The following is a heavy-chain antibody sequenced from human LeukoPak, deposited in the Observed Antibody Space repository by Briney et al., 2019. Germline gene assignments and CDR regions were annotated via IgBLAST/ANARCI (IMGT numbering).Heavy chain of an antibody. CDR3: ARDYDILTGPTSLDY. J-gene: IGHJ4*02. V-gene: IGHV1-18*01. CDR1: GYTFTSYG. D-gene: IGHD3-9*01. Sequence: ASVKVSCKASGYTFTSYGISWVRQAPGQGLEWMGWISAYNGNTNYAQKLQGRVTMTTDTSASTAYMELRSLRSDDTAVYYCARDYDILTGPTSLDYWGQGTLVTVSS. CDR2: ISAYNGNT.